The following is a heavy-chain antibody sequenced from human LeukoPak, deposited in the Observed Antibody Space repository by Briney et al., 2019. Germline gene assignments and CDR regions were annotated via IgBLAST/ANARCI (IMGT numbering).Heavy chain of an antibody. V-gene: IGHV4-61*02. CDR1: GGSISSGSYY. CDR3: ARDRGYNAFDI. J-gene: IGHJ3*02. D-gene: IGHD5-18*01. Sequence: SETLSLTCTVSGGSISSGSYYWSWIRQPAGKGLEWIGRIYTSGSTNYNPSLKSRVTISVDTSKNQFSLKLSSVTAADTAVYYCARDRGYNAFDIWGQGTMVTVSS. CDR2: IYTSGST.